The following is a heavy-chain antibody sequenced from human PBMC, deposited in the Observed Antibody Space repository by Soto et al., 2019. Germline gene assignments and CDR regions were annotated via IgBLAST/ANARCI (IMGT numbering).Heavy chain of an antibody. D-gene: IGHD3-10*01. CDR1: GYSFPDYL. V-gene: IGHV1-2*02. CDR2: INPINGGT. Sequence: ASVKVSCKPSGYSFPDYLIHWVRQAPGQGPEWMGWINPINGGTSSAQQFQGRVTMTRDTSLSSVFMELSRLTSDDTPVYYSARGRVVRAFESNCCDYWGRGTLVTVSS. J-gene: IGHJ4*02. CDR3: ARGRVVRAFESNCCDY.